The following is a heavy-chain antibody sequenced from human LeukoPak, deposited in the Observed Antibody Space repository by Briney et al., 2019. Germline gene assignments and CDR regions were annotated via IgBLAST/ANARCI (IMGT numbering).Heavy chain of an antibody. V-gene: IGHV4-59*01. CDR3: ARTTVDIVVVPAAMPPGTFDI. D-gene: IGHD2-2*03. CDR1: GGSISSYY. J-gene: IGHJ3*02. CDR2: IYYSGST. Sequence: PSETLSLTCTVAGGSISSYYWSWIRQPPGKGLEWIGYIYYSGSTNYNPSLKSRVTISVDTSKNQFSLKLSSVTAADTAVYYCARTTVDIVVVPAAMPPGTFDIWGQGTMVTVSS.